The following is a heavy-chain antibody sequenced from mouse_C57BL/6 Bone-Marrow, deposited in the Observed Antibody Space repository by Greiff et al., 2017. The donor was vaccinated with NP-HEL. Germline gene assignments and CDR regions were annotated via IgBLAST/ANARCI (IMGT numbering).Heavy chain of an antibody. CDR3: AIGNWDAY. V-gene: IGHV1-74*01. CDR2: IHPSDSDT. D-gene: IGHD4-1*01. CDR1: GYTFTSYW. Sequence: VQLQQPGAELVKPGASVKVSCKASGYTFTSYWMHWVKQRPGQGLEWIGRIHPSDSDTNSHQKFKGKATLTVDKSSSTAYMQLSSVTAGDSAVYYCAIGNWDAYWGQGTLVTVSA. J-gene: IGHJ3*01.